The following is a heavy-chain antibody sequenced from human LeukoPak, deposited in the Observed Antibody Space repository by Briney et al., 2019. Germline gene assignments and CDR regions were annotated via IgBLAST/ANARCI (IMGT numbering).Heavy chain of an antibody. D-gene: IGHD3-22*01. CDR3: ARDRDSSGYYDAFDI. J-gene: IGHJ3*02. CDR1: GGSISSYY. CDR2: IYYSGST. V-gene: IGHV4-59*01. Sequence: SETLSLTCTVSGGSISSYYWSWIRQPPGKGLEWIGYIYYSGSTNYNPSLKSRVTISVDTSKNQFSLKLSSVTAADTAVYHCARDRDSSGYYDAFDIWGQGTMVTVSS.